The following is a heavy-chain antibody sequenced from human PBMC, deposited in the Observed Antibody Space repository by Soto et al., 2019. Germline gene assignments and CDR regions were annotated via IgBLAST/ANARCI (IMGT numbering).Heavy chain of an antibody. CDR3: AIQSAWDSSGWNWFDP. CDR1: GYTFTSYD. Sequence: GASVKVSCKASGYTFTSYDINWVRQATGQGLEWMGWMNPNSGNTGYAQKFQGRVTMTRNTSISTAYMELNSLRSEDTAVYYCAIQSAWDSSGWNWFDPWGQGTLVTVSS. V-gene: IGHV1-8*01. D-gene: IGHD6-19*01. J-gene: IGHJ5*02. CDR2: MNPNSGNT.